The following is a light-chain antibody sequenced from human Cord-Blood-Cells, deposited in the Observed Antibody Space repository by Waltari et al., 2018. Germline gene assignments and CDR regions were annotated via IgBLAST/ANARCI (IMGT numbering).Light chain of an antibody. CDR3: QPYDNLPMYT. CDR1: KDISNY. J-gene: IGKJ2*01. V-gene: IGKV1-33*01. CDR2: DAS. Sequence: DIQMTPSPSSLSASVGDRATITCQASKDISNYLNWYQKKPGKAPTLRIYDASNLETGVPSRFSGSGSGTVFTFNISSLQPEDIGTYDCQPYDNLPMYTSGQGTKLEIK.